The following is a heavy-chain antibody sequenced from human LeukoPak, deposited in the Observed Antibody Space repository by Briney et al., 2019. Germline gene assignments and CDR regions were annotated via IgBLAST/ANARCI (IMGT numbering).Heavy chain of an antibody. Sequence: PSETLSLTCTVSGGSISSSSYYWGWIRQPPGKGLEWIGSIYYTGNTYYNPSLKSRVTISVDTSKNQFSLKKNSVTAADTAVYYCARHQGISWYFGLWGRGTLVTVSS. V-gene: IGHV4-39*01. J-gene: IGHJ2*01. D-gene: IGHD3-10*01. CDR1: GGSISSSSYY. CDR2: IYYTGNT. CDR3: ARHQGISWYFGL.